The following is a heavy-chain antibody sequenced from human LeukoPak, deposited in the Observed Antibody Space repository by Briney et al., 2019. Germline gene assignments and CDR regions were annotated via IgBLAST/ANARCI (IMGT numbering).Heavy chain of an antibody. CDR2: IYPGDSDT. Sequence: GESLKISCKGSGYSFTSYWIGWVRRMPGKGLEWMGIIYPGDSDTRYSPSFQGQVTISADKSISTAYLQWSSLKASDTAMYYCARLGGTMVRGVIDWFDPWGQGTLVTVSS. D-gene: IGHD3-10*01. J-gene: IGHJ5*02. V-gene: IGHV5-51*01. CDR3: ARLGGTMVRGVIDWFDP. CDR1: GYSFTSYW.